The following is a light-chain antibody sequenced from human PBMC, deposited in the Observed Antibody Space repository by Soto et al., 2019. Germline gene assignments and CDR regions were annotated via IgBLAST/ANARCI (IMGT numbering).Light chain of an antibody. CDR3: QQYGSSPQT. CDR1: QSVSSSY. Sequence: EIVLTQSPATLSLSPGERATLSCGASQSVSSSYLAWYQQKPGLAPRLLIYDASSRATGIPDRLSGSGSGTDFTLTISRLEPEDFAGDYCQQYGSSPQTFGQGTKVQIK. V-gene: IGKV3D-20*01. J-gene: IGKJ1*01. CDR2: DAS.